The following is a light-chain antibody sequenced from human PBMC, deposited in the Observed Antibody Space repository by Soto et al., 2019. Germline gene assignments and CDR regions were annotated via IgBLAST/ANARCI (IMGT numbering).Light chain of an antibody. Sequence: DIQMTQSPSSVSASVGDRVTITCQASQGISRSLAWYQQKPGKAPKLLIYSASSLQSGVPSRFSGSGFGTDFTLTISSLEPEDFAVYYCQQRSNWPWTFGQGTKVEI. CDR3: QQRSNWPWT. V-gene: IGKV1D-12*01. CDR2: SAS. CDR1: QGISRS. J-gene: IGKJ1*01.